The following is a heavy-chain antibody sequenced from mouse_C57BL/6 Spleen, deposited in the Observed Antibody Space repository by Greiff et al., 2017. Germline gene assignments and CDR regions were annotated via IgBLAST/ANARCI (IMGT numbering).Heavy chain of an antibody. CDR1: GYTFTSYT. V-gene: IGHV1-4*01. D-gene: IGHD2-3*01. Sequence: VQLQQSGAELARPGASVKMSCKASGYTFTSYTMHWVKQRPGQGLEWIGYINPSSGYTKYNQKFKDKATLTADKSSSTAYMQLSSLTSEDSAVXYCAKDGYYWYFDVWGTGTTVTVSS. CDR3: AKDGYYWYFDV. CDR2: INPSSGYT. J-gene: IGHJ1*03.